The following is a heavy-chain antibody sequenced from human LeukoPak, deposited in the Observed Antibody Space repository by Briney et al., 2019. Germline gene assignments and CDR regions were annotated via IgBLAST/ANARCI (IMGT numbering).Heavy chain of an antibody. D-gene: IGHD6-19*01. CDR1: GDSVSSNSAA. CDR2: TYYRSKWYN. V-gene: IGHV6-1*01. Sequence: SPTLSLTCAISGDSVSSNSAAWNWIRQSPSRGLEWLGSTYYRSKWYNDYAVSVKSLITINPDTAKNQFAMQLNSVTPEDTAVYYCAREQAVAGRGPTAQIFDYWGQGTLVTVSS. J-gene: IGHJ4*02. CDR3: AREQAVAGRGPTAQIFDY.